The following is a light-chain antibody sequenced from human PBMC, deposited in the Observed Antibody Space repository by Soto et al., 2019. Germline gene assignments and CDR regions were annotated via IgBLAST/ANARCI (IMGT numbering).Light chain of an antibody. Sequence: VMTQSPATLSVSPVERATLSCMASQSFSSNVAWYQQKPGQAHRLLIYGTSTRVPGIPARFSGRGSWTESAVTISSLQYEDVAVYYRQQYYNWPLTFGGGKKVDTK. CDR1: QSFSSN. V-gene: IGKV3-15*01. J-gene: IGKJ4*02. CDR2: GTS. CDR3: QQYYNWPLT.